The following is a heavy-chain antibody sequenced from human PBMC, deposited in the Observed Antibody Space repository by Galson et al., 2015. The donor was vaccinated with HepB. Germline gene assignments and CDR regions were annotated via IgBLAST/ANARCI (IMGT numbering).Heavy chain of an antibody. Sequence: SVKVSCKASGYSFNMYSIHWVRQAPGQGLEWMGWISTNTGNPTYAQGFTGRFVFSLDTSISTAYLQISSLKAEDTAVYYCVRTPFYGSGSYYNAWFDPWGQGTLVTVSS. J-gene: IGHJ5*02. CDR1: GYSFNMYS. V-gene: IGHV7-4-1*02. CDR3: VRTPFYGSGSYYNAWFDP. D-gene: IGHD3-10*01. CDR2: ISTNTGNP.